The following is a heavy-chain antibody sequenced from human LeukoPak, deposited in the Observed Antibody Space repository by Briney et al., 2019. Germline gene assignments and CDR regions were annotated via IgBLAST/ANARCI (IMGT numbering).Heavy chain of an antibody. J-gene: IGHJ4*02. V-gene: IGHV4-34*01. CDR2: INHSGST. Sequence: SGTLSLTCAVYGGSFSGYYWGSIRQPPGKGLEWIGEINHSGSTNYNPSLKSRVTISVDTSKNQFSLKLSSVTAADTAVYYCARGCSSTSCRFDYWGQGTLVTVSS. D-gene: IGHD2-2*01. CDR3: ARGCSSTSCRFDY. CDR1: GGSFSGYY.